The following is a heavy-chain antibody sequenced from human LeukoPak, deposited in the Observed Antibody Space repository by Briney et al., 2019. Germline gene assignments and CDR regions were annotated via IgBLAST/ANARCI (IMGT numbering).Heavy chain of an antibody. CDR2: IKSKTDGGTT. D-gene: IGHD5-12*01. CDR3: TTEDNGGYVGWFDP. J-gene: IGHJ5*02. CDR1: GFTFSNAW. V-gene: IGHV3-15*01. Sequence: GGSLRLSCAASGFTFSNAWMSWVRQAPGKGLEWVGRIKSKTDGGTTDYAAPVKGRFTISRDDSKNTLYLQMNSLKTEDTAVYYCTTEDNGGYVGWFDPWGQGTLVTVSS.